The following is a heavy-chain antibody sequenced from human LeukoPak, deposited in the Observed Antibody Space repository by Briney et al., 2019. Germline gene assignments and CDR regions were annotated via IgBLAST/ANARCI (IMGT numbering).Heavy chain of an antibody. Sequence: ASVKVSCKASGYTFTSYGISWVRPAPGQGLEWMGWISAYNGNTNYAQKLQGRVTMTTDTSTSTAYMELRSLRSDDTAVYYCARDGRAITDAYYDFWSGYYSAMDYWGQGTLVTVSS. CDR3: ARDGRAITDAYYDFWSGYYSAMDY. CDR1: GYTFTSYG. V-gene: IGHV1-18*01. J-gene: IGHJ4*02. CDR2: ISAYNGNT. D-gene: IGHD3-3*01.